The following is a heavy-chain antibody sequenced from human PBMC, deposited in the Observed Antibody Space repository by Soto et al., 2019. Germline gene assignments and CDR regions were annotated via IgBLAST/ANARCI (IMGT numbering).Heavy chain of an antibody. V-gene: IGHV4-39*02. CDR2: IYYSGAT. D-gene: IGHD1-26*01. CDR3: ARLAYSGYLQT. Sequence: NPSETLSLTCAVSGDSISTSSYYWGWNRQPPGKGLEWIASIYYSGATYYNPSLQSRVTISVDTSNNRFSLTLSSLTAADTAVYFCARLAYSGYLQTWGQGSPVTVSS. CDR1: GDSISTSSYY. J-gene: IGHJ5*02.